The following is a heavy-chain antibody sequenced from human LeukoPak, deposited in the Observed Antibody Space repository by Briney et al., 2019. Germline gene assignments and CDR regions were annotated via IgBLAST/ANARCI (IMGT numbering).Heavy chain of an antibody. V-gene: IGHV4-31*03. Sequence: SETLSLTCTVSGGSISSGGYYWSWIGQHPGKGLEWIGYVYYSGSTYYNPSLKSRVTISVDTSKNQFSLKLCSVTAADTAVYYCARGIPRDGYNVGDAFDIWGQGTMVTVSS. CDR1: GGSISSGGYY. J-gene: IGHJ3*02. CDR2: VYYSGST. D-gene: IGHD5-24*01. CDR3: ARGIPRDGYNVGDAFDI.